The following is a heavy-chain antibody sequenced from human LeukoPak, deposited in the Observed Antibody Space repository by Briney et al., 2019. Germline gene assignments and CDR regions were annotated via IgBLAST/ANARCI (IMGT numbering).Heavy chain of an antibody. CDR2: IYHSGST. Sequence: SQTLSLTCAVSGGSISSGGYSWSWIRQPPGKGLEWIGYIYHSGSTYYNPSLKSRVTISVDRSKNQFSLKLSSVTAADTAVYYCVRGGSGSAIYYYYGMDVWGQGTTVTVSS. D-gene: IGHD3-10*01. CDR1: GGSISSGGYS. V-gene: IGHV4-30-2*01. CDR3: VRGGSGSAIYYYYGMDV. J-gene: IGHJ6*02.